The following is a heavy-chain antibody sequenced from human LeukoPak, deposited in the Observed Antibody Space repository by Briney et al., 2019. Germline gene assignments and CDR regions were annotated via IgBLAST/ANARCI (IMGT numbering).Heavy chain of an antibody. J-gene: IGHJ6*03. Sequence: PGGSLRLSCAASGFTVSSNYMSWVRQAPGKGLEWVSVIYCGGSTYYADSVEGRFTISRDNSKNTLYLQKNSLRAEDTAVYYCATTYDYTNYYYYYMDVWGQGTTVTVSS. D-gene: IGHD4-11*01. CDR2: IYCGGST. CDR3: ATTYDYTNYYYYYMDV. CDR1: GFTVSSNY. V-gene: IGHV3-66*02.